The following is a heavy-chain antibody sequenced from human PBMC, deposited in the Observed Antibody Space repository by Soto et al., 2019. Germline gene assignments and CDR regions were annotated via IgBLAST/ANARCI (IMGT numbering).Heavy chain of an antibody. CDR1: SGSLSSDNW. CDR2: NYHGGST. J-gene: IGHJ3*01. Sequence: QVQLQESGPGLVKPSGTLSLTCTVTSGSLSSDNWWSWVRKPPGKGLEWSGANYHGGSTNYNPSPMSRVSISVDLSRHQFALRLRSVTAADTAVYYFAGERGLITVRGPFDVLGEGSLVTVSS. D-gene: IGHD4-17*01. V-gene: IGHV4-4*02. CDR3: AGERGLITVRGPFDV.